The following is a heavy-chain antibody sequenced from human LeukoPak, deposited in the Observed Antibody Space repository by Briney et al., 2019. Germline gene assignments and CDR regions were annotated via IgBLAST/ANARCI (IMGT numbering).Heavy chain of an antibody. CDR1: GFTFSSYV. CDR3: TKEHYDSSGYLKYFQH. V-gene: IGHV3-30*04. Sequence: GGSLRLSCAASGFTFSSYVMHWVRQAPGKGLEWVAIISYDGSNEYYADSVKGRFTISRDISKNTLYVQMNSLRAEDTAVYYCTKEHYDSSGYLKYFQHWGQGTLVTVSS. CDR2: ISYDGSNE. J-gene: IGHJ1*01. D-gene: IGHD3-22*01.